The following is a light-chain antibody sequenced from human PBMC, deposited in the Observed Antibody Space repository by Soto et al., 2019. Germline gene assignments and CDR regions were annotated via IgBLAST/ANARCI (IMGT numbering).Light chain of an antibody. CDR2: RND. Sequence: QPVLTQPPSASGTPGQRVTISCSGSNSNIETNFVYWYQQLPGTAPKLLIYRNDHRPSGVPDRFSGSKSGTSASLAIRGLRSEDEADYYCASWDDSLNGHVLFGGGTKLTVL. V-gene: IGLV1-47*01. CDR1: NSNIETNF. CDR3: ASWDDSLNGHVL. J-gene: IGLJ2*01.